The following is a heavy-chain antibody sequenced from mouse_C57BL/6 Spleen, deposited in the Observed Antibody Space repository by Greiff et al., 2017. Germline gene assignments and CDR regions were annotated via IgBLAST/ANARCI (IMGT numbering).Heavy chain of an antibody. CDR2: IYPGNSDT. CDR3: TRSNDYDRDYFDY. V-gene: IGHV1-5*01. D-gene: IGHD2-4*01. CDR1: GYTFTSYW. Sequence: EVQLQQSGTVLARPGASVKMSCKTSGYTFTSYWMHWVKQRPGQGLEWIGAIYPGNSDTSYNQKFKGKAKLTAVTSASPAYMELSSLTNEDSAVYYCTRSNDYDRDYFDYWGQGTTLTVSS. J-gene: IGHJ2*01.